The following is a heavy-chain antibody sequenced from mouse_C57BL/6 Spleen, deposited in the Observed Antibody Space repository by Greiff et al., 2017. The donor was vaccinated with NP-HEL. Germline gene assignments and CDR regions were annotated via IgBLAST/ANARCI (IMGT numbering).Heavy chain of an antibody. CDR2: ISYDGSN. Sequence: ESGPGLVKPSQSLSLTCSVTGYSITSGYYWNWIRQFPGNKLEWMGYISYDGSNNYNPSLKNRISITRDTSKNQFFLKLNSVTTEDAATYYCAREEYYGSRWYFDVWGTGTTVTVSS. J-gene: IGHJ1*03. D-gene: IGHD1-1*01. V-gene: IGHV3-6*01. CDR3: AREEYYGSRWYFDV. CDR1: GYSITSGYY.